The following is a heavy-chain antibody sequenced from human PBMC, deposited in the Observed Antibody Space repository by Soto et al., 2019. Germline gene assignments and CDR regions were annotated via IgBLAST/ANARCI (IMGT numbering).Heavy chain of an antibody. D-gene: IGHD2-15*01. CDR2: LYYSGST. Sequence: NPSETLSLTCTVSGASISIYYWSWIRQPPGKGLDWIGSLYYSGSTNYNPSLKSRVTISLDTSRHQFSLKLSSVTAADTAVYYCASLFCSDDSCYWDYWGQGTLVTVSS. CDR3: ASLFCSDDSCYWDY. CDR1: GASISIYY. J-gene: IGHJ4*02. V-gene: IGHV4-59*01.